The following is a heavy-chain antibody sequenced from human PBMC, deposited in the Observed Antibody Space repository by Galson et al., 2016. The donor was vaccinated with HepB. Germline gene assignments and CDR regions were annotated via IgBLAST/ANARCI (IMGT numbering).Heavy chain of an antibody. CDR3: ANFNWNGNFGMDV. Sequence: SLRLSCAASGFILMNYAVSWVRQAPGKGLEWVAVISVGGGSTYYADSVRGRFTTSRDNSKNTLYLQMNSLRAEDTAVYYCANFNWNGNFGMDVWGQGTTVTVSS. CDR2: ISVGGGST. J-gene: IGHJ6*02. CDR1: GFILMNYA. V-gene: IGHV3-23*01. D-gene: IGHD1-20*01.